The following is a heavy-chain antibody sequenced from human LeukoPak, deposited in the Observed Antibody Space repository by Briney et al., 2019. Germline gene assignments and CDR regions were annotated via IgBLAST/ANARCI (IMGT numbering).Heavy chain of an antibody. CDR2: ISSSSSTI. Sequence: GGSLRLSCAASGFTFSSYSMNWVRQAPGKGLEWVSYISSSSSTIYYADSVKGRFTISRDNAKSSLYLQMNSLRAEDTAVYYCAREDYINSVGWFDPWGQGTLVTVSS. D-gene: IGHD4-11*01. CDR3: AREDYINSVGWFDP. J-gene: IGHJ5*02. V-gene: IGHV3-48*04. CDR1: GFTFSSYS.